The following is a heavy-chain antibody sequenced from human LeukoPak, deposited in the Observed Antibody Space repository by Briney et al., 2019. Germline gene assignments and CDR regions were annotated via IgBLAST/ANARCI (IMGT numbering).Heavy chain of an antibody. CDR2: IRNKANSYTT. D-gene: IGHD3-3*01. CDR1: GFTFSDHY. V-gene: IGHV3-72*01. J-gene: IGHJ6*03. CDR3: ARAPKITIFGVASTYYYMDV. Sequence: GGSLRLSCAASGFTFSDHYMDWVRQAPGKGLEWVGRIRNKANSYTTEYAASVKGKCTISRDDSKNSLYLQMNSLKTEDTAVYYCARAPKITIFGVASTYYYMDVWGKGTTVTVSS.